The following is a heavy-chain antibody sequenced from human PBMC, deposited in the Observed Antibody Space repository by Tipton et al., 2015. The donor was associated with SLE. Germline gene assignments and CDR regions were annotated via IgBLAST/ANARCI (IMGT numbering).Heavy chain of an antibody. D-gene: IGHD6-13*01. CDR3: ARVERAARGFDY. V-gene: IGHV4-34*01. Sequence: TLSLTCAVYGGSFSGYYWSWIRQPPGKGLEWIGEINHSGSTNYNPSLKSRVTISVDTSNNQFSLKLSSVTAADTAVYYCARVERAARGFDYWGKGTLVTVSS. CDR1: GGSFSGYY. J-gene: IGHJ4*02. CDR2: INHSGST.